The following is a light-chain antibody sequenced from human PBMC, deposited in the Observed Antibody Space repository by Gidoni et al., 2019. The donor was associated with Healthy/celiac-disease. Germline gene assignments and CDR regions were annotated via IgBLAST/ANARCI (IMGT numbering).Light chain of an antibody. CDR2: AAS. Sequence: DIKMTQSPSSLSASVADRVTITCRASQSISSYLNWYQQKPGKAPKLLIYAASSLQSGVPSRFSGSGSGTDFTLTISSLQPEDFATYYCQQSYSTPLTFGGGTKVEIK. V-gene: IGKV1-39*01. J-gene: IGKJ4*01. CDR1: QSISSY. CDR3: QQSYSTPLT.